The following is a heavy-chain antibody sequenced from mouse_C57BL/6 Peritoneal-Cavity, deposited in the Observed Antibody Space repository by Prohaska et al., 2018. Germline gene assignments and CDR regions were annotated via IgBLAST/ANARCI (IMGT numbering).Heavy chain of an antibody. D-gene: IGHD2-5*01. Sequence: QVQLQQPGAELVRPGSSVKLSCKASGYTFTSYWMHWVKQRPKQDLEWIGNIYPSDSETHYNQKFKDKATLTVDKSSSTAYMQLSSLTSEDSAVYYCAREGSNYGFAYWGQGTLVTVSA. J-gene: IGHJ3*01. CDR1: GYTFTSYW. V-gene: IGHV1-52*01. CDR2: IYPSDSET. CDR3: AREGSNYGFAY.